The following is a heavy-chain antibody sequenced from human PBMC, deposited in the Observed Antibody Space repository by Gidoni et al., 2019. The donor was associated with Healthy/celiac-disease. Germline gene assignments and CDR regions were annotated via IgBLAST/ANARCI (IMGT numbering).Heavy chain of an antibody. V-gene: IGHV3-73*01. CDR2: IRSKANSYAT. J-gene: IGHJ6*03. CDR1: GFTFSGSA. D-gene: IGHD6-13*01. CDR3: TRRGGSIAAAGTDYYYYYMDV. Sequence: GSLKLSCAASGFTFSGSAMHWVSQASGKGLEWVGRIRSKANSYATAYAASVKGRFTISRDDSKNTAYLQLNSLKTEDTAVYYCTRRGGSIAAAGTDYYYYYMDVWGKGTTVTVSS.